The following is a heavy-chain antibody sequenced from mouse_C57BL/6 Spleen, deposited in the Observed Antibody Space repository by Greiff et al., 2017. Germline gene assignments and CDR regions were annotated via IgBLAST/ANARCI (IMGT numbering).Heavy chain of an antibody. CDR2: IWRGGST. CDR3: ARKSNYVRGAMDY. D-gene: IGHD2-5*01. Sequence: VKLMESGPGLVQPSQSLSITCTVSGFSLTSYGVHWVRQSPGKGLEWLGVIWRGGSTDYNAAFISRLSISKDNSKSQVFFKMNSLQADDTAIYYCARKSNYVRGAMDYWGQGTSVTVSS. V-gene: IGHV2-2*01. CDR1: GFSLTSYG. J-gene: IGHJ4*01.